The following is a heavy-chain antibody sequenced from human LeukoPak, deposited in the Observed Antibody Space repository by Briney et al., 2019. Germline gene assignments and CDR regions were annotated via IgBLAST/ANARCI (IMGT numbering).Heavy chain of an antibody. CDR3: VRRVAGSGYRDY. Sequence: PSETLSLTCTVSGGSISSSRHYWGWIRQPPGKGLEWIGNILYSGSTNYNPSLKSRVTISVDTSKNQFSLKLSSVTAADTAECYCVRRVAGSGYRDYWGQGTLVTVSS. J-gene: IGHJ4*02. CDR2: ILYSGST. V-gene: IGHV4-39*01. CDR1: GGSISSSRHY. D-gene: IGHD3-22*01.